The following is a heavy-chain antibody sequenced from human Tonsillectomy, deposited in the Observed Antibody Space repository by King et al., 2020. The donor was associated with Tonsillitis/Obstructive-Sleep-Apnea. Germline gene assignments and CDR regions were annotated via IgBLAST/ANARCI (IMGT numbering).Heavy chain of an antibody. D-gene: IGHD5-24*01. CDR2: ISHNGGST. CDR3: VTPREMARTFDY. CDR1: GFTFSDYA. V-gene: IGHV3-64D*06. J-gene: IGHJ4*02. Sequence: VQLVESGGGLVQPGGSLRLSCSASGFTFSDYAMHWVRQAPGKGLEYVSAISHNGGSTYYADSVKGRFTISRDNSKNTLYLQMTSLRPEDTAVYYCVTPREMARTFDYWGLGTLVTVSS.